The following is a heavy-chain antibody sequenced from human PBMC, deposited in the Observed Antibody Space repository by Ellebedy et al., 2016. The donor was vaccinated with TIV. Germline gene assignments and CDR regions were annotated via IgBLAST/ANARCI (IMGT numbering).Heavy chain of an antibody. CDR1: GFTFSSFA. CDR3: AKHSGYTGYESDY. V-gene: IGHV3-23*01. CDR2: IVGVGGTT. Sequence: GESLKISCAASGFTFSSFAMSWVRQAPGRGLEWVSGIVGVGGTTYHADSVKGRFTISRDNSKNTLYLQMNSLKAEDSAVYYCAKHSGYTGYESDYWGQGTLVTVSS. J-gene: IGHJ4*02. D-gene: IGHD5-12*01.